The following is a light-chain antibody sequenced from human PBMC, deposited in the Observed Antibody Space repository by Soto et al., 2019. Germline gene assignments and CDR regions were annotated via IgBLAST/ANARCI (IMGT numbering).Light chain of an antibody. J-gene: IGLJ1*01. Sequence: QSVLAQPASVSGSPGQSITIFCTGTSSDVGSYNLVSWYQQLPGTAPKLLIYGNSNRPSGVPDRFSGSKSGTSASLAITGLQAEDEADYYCQSYDSSLSGYVFGTGTKVTVL. CDR1: SSDVGSYNL. CDR3: QSYDSSLSGYV. V-gene: IGLV1-40*01. CDR2: GNS.